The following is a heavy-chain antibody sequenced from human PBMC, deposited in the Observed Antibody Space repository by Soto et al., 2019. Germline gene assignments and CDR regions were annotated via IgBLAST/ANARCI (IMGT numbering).Heavy chain of an antibody. J-gene: IGHJ4*02. Sequence: PGGSLRLSCAASGFTFSNYAMSWVRQAPGEGLEWVSAISGSDGTTYYAGSAKGRFTISRDNTKNTLYLQMSSLRAEDTALYYCAKTSSGWYNFDSWGQGTLVTVSS. CDR1: GFTFSNYA. D-gene: IGHD6-19*01. CDR3: AKTSSGWYNFDS. CDR2: ISGSDGTT. V-gene: IGHV3-23*01.